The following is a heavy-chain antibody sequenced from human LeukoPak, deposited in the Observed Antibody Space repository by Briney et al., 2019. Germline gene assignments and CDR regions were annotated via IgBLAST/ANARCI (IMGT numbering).Heavy chain of an antibody. CDR3: ARDRGGSGPTTTDS. V-gene: IGHV3-74*01. CDR2: INSDGSST. D-gene: IGHD6-19*01. CDR1: GFTFSSYW. Sequence: PGGSLRLSCAVSGFTFSSYWMHWVRQGPGKGLVWVSRINSDGSSTNYADSVKGRFTISRDNAKNTLYLQMNSLRGEDTAVYYCARDRGGSGPTTTDSWGQGTLVTVSS. J-gene: IGHJ4*02.